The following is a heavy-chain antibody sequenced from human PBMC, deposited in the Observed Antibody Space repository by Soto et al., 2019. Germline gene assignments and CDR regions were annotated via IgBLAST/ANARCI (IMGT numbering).Heavy chain of an antibody. CDR1: GYNFTSYA. D-gene: IGHD3-3*01. V-gene: IGHV1-18*01. CDR3: ARDDFAVALLYYYGLDV. CDR2: ISFHSGNR. J-gene: IGHJ6*02. Sequence: ASVKVSCKASGYNFTSYAIRRVRKAPGQGLEWMGRISFHSGNRDYAKKFQVRVTLTRDTATNTAYIEGRSLRSDDTAVYYCARDDFAVALLYYYGLDVSG.